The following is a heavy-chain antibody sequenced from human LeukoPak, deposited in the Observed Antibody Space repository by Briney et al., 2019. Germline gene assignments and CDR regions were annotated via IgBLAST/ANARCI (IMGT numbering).Heavy chain of an antibody. J-gene: IGHJ4*02. CDR1: GGSISSYY. CDR3: ARMRFRDTLGENYFDY. CDR2: IYYSGST. V-gene: IGHV4-59*01. Sequence: PSETLSLTCTVSGGSISSYYWSWIRQPPRKGLEWIGSIYYSGSTNYNPSLKSRVTISVDTSKNQFSLKLSSVTAADTAVYYCARMRFRDTLGENYFDYWGQGTLVPVSS. D-gene: IGHD3-10*01.